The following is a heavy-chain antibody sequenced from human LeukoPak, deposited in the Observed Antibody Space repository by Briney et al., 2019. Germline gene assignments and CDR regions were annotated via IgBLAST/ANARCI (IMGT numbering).Heavy chain of an antibody. CDR1: GFTLTELS. CDR2: INPNSGGT. V-gene: IGHV1-2*02. J-gene: IGHJ6*02. CDR3: ARVRIGQQLDKYYYYAMDV. Sequence: EASVKVSCKVSGFTLTELSVHWVRQAPGQGLEWMGWINPNSGGTNYAQKFQGRVTMTTDTSISTAYMEVSRLRSDDTAVYYCARVRIGQQLDKYYYYAMDVWGQGTTVTVSS. D-gene: IGHD6-13*01.